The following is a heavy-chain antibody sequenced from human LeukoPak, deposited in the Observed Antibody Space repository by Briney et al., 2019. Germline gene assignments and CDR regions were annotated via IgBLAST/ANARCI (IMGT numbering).Heavy chain of an antibody. CDR1: GFTFDDYA. Sequence: GRSLRLSCAASGFTFDDYAMHWVRQAPGKGLEWVSGISWSSGSIVYADSVKGRFTISRDNAKNSLYLQMNSLRAEDTALYYCAKAARWGDFDYWGQGTLVTVSS. J-gene: IGHJ4*02. CDR2: ISWSSGSI. D-gene: IGHD3-16*01. V-gene: IGHV3-9*01. CDR3: AKAARWGDFDY.